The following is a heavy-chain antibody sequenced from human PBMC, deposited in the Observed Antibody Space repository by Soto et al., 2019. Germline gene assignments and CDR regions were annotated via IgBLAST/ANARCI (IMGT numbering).Heavy chain of an antibody. CDR3: ARAAPFSKAALEYLYYVDV. Sequence: QVQLVQSGAEVKKPGASVKVSCKASGYIFTSYNINWVRQAAGHGLEWMGWVNPDSGHTVYAQKFQGRVTMNRDTTTGTAHMELRSLTPEDTAVYYCARAAPFSKAALEYLYYVDVWGKGASVPVSS. CDR1: GYIFTSYN. CDR2: VNPDSGHT. V-gene: IGHV1-8*02. D-gene: IGHD2-2*01. J-gene: IGHJ6*03.